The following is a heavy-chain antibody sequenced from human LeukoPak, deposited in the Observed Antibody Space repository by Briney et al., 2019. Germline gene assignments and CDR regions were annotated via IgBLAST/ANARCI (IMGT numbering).Heavy chain of an antibody. V-gene: IGHV5-51*01. CDR3: ARHSQASYYYDSSGHRPYYYYYMDV. J-gene: IGHJ6*03. CDR2: IYPGDSDT. D-gene: IGHD3-22*01. Sequence: GESLKISCKGSGYSFTSYWIGWVRQMPGKGLEWMGIIYPGDSDTRYSPSFQGQVTISADKSISTAYLQWSSLKASDTAMYYCARHSQASYYYDSSGHRPYYYYYMDVWGKGTTVTVSS. CDR1: GYSFTSYW.